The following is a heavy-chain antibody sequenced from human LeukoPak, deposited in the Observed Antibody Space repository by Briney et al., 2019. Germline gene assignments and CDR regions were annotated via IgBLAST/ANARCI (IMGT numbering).Heavy chain of an antibody. D-gene: IGHD6-19*01. CDR2: ISYDGSNK. V-gene: IGHV3-30*18. CDR1: GSTFSSYG. J-gene: IGHJ5*02. Sequence: GGSLRLSCAASGSTFSSYGMHWVRQAPGKGLEWVAVISYDGSNKYYADSVKGRFTISRDNSKNTLYLQMNSLRAEDTAVYYCAKDLGWNGWANWFDPWGQGTLVTVSS. CDR3: AKDLGWNGWANWFDP.